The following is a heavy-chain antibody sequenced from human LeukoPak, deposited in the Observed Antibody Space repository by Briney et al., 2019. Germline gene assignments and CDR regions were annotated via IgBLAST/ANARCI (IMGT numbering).Heavy chain of an antibody. CDR3: ARAGGDIVVVPAGGDAFDI. J-gene: IGHJ3*02. V-gene: IGHV3-30-3*01. CDR1: GFTFSSYA. CDR2: ISYDGSNK. Sequence: PGGSLRLSCAASGFTFSSYAMHWVRQAPGKGLEWVAVISYDGSNKYYADSVKGRFTISRDNSKNTLYLQMNSLRAEDTAVYYCARAGGDIVVVPAGGDAFDIWGQGTMVTVSS. D-gene: IGHD2-2*01.